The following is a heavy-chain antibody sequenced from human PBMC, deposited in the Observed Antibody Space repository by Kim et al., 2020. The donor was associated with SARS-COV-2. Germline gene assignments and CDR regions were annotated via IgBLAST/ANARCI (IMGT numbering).Heavy chain of an antibody. Sequence: SETLSLTCTVSGGSISIYYWHWLRQPPGEGLERIGYIHYSGSTSYNPSLKSRVTISVDTSKNQFSLKMSSVTAADKAVYYCAREYSAFDHWGQGGRVTVSS. D-gene: IGHD2-21*01. CDR2: IHYSGST. J-gene: IGHJ4*02. V-gene: IGHV4-59*01. CDR1: GGSISIYY. CDR3: AREYSAFDH.